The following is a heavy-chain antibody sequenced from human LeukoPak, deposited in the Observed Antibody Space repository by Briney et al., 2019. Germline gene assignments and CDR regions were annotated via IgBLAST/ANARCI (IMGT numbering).Heavy chain of an antibody. V-gene: IGHV3-53*05. CDR2: IYSGGST. Sequence: GGSLRLSCAASGFTVSSNYMSWVCQAPGKGLEWVSVIYSGGSTYYADSVKGRFTISRDNSKNTLYLQMNSLRADDTAVYYCAKGARGDTVTSIVGLNWFDPWGQGTLVTVSS. CDR3: AKGARGDTVTSIVGLNWFDP. CDR1: GFTVSSNY. J-gene: IGHJ5*02. D-gene: IGHD4-17*01.